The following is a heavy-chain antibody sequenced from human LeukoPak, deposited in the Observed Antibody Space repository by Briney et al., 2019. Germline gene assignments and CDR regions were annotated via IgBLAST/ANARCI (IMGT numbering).Heavy chain of an antibody. CDR2: ISGSGGST. D-gene: IGHD3/OR15-3a*01. CDR3: AKGWTKSDY. Sequence: GGSLRLSCAASGFTFSSYSMNWVRQAPGKGLEWVSAISGSGGSTYYADSVKGRFTISRDNSKNTLFLQMNSLRAEDTAVYYCAKGWTKSDYWGQGTLVTVSS. J-gene: IGHJ4*02. CDR1: GFTFSSYS. V-gene: IGHV3-23*01.